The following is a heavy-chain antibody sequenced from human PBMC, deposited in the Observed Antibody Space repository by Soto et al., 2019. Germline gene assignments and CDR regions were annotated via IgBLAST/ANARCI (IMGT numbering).Heavy chain of an antibody. CDR3: ATPMGYDFCSGYYSSEGVWDFDY. CDR2: ISGSGGST. V-gene: IGHV3-23*01. D-gene: IGHD3-3*01. CDR1: GFTFSSYA. Sequence: EVQLLESGGGLVQPGGSLRLSCAAYGFTFSSYAMSWVRQAPGKGLEWGSAISGSGGSTYYADSVKGRFTISRDNSENRLYVQMNSLRAEDTAVYYCATPMGYDFCSGYYSSEGVWDFDYWGQGALVTVSA. J-gene: IGHJ4*02.